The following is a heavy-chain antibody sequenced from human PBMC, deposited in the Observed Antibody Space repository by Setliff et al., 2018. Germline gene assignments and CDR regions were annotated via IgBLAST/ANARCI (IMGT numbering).Heavy chain of an antibody. J-gene: IGHJ5*02. CDR2: IIPIFGTA. Sequence: SVKVSCKASGGTFSSYAISWVRQAPGQGLEWMGRIIPIFGTANYAQKFQGRVTITADKSTSTAYMEMSSLRSEDTAVYYCARTGYRLAHWFDPWGQGTLVTVSS. V-gene: IGHV1-69*06. CDR3: ARTGYRLAHWFDP. CDR1: GGTFSSYA. D-gene: IGHD6-13*01.